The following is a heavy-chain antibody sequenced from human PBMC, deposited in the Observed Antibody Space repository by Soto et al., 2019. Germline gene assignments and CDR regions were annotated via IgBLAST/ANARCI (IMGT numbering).Heavy chain of an antibody. Sequence: LSLSCAASGFTFSDYYMSWIRQAPGKGLEWVSYISSSGSTIYYADSVKGRFTISRDNAKNSLYLQMNSLRAEDTAVYYCATPGKVVPVGGDVWGQGTTVTVSS. D-gene: IGHD2-2*01. V-gene: IGHV3-11*01. CDR3: ATPGKVVPVGGDV. CDR2: ISSSGSTI. J-gene: IGHJ6*02. CDR1: GFTFSDYY.